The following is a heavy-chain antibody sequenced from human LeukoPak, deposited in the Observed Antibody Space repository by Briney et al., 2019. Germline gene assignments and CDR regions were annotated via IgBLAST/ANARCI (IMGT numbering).Heavy chain of an antibody. V-gene: IGHV4-59*01. Sequence: PSETLSLTCTVSGGSISSYYWNWIRQPPGKGLEWIGYIYYSGYTNYNPSLKSRVTISVDTSKNQFSLKLSSVTAADTAVYYCARTTMVRGTYYMDVWGKGTTVTISS. J-gene: IGHJ6*03. CDR3: ARTTMVRGTYYMDV. D-gene: IGHD3-10*01. CDR1: GGSISSYY. CDR2: IYYSGYT.